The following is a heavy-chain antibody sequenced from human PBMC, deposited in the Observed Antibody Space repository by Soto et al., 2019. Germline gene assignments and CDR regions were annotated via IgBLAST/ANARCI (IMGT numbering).Heavy chain of an antibody. CDR3: ARDAYGNGWIFDY. D-gene: IGHD6-19*01. CDR2: IKQDGSER. V-gene: IGHV3-7*01. J-gene: IGHJ4*01. CDR1: WFTFIDYW. Sequence: PGGTLRLSCASSWFTFIDYWMSWVRQAPGKGLEWVGDIKQDGSERYYVDSVKGRFTLSRDNAKNSLQLQMSSLRDEDTSIYFCARDAYGNGWIFDYWGQGTLVTVSS.